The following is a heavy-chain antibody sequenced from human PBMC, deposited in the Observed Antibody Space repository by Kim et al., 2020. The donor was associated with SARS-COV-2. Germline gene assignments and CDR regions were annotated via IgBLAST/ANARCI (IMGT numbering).Heavy chain of an antibody. D-gene: IGHD2-2*02. V-gene: IGHV4-39*01. CDR2: IYYSRST. J-gene: IGHJ4*02. CDR1: GGSISSSSYY. CDR3: ASYKARGARKIEVVTAAIGRLIAVAAYYFDY. Sequence: SETLSLTCTVSGGSISSSSYYWGWIRQPPGKGLEWIGSIYYSRSTYYNPSLKSRVTISVYTSKNQFSLKLSSVTAADTAVYYCASYKARGARKIEVVTAAIGRLIAVAAYYFDYWGQGTLVTVSS.